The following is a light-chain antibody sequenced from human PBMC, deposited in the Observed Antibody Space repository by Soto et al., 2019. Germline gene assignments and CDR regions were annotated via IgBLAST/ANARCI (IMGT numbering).Light chain of an antibody. CDR1: SSDVGTYNY. V-gene: IGLV2-14*01. J-gene: IGLJ1*01. CDR2: EVS. CDR3: TSYTRDTALV. Sequence: QFALTQPASVSGSPGQSSTISFTGTSSDVGTYNYVSWYQHHPGKAPKLIIYEVSNRPSGVSNRFSGSKSGSTASLTISGLQAEDEADYHYTSYTRDTALVFGTGTKVTVL.